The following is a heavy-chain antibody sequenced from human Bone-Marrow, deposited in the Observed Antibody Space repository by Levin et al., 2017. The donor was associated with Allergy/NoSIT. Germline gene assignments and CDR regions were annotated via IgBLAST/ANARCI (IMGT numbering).Heavy chain of an antibody. CDR3: ARGNRGFDY. CDR1: GGSISSGDYY. J-gene: IGHJ4*02. CDR2: IYYSGNT. Sequence: PSETLSLTCTVSGGSISSGDYYWSWIRQPPGKGLEWIGYIYYSGNTYYNPSLKSRLTMSVDTSKNQFSLRLTSVTAADTAVYYCARGNRGFDYWGQGTLVTVSS. V-gene: IGHV4-30-4*01.